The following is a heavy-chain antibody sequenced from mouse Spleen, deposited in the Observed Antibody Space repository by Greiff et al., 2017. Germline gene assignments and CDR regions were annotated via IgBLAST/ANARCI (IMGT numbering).Heavy chain of an antibody. D-gene: IGHD4-1*01. CDR3: LTGFAY. J-gene: IGHJ3*01. CDR2: IDPSDSYT. Sequence: VQLQQPGAELVMPGASVKLSCKASGYTFTSYWMHWVKQRPGQGLEWIGEIDPSDSYTNYNQKFKGKATLTVDKSSSTAYMQLSSLTSEDSAVYYCLTGFAYWGQGTLVTVSA. V-gene: IGHV1-69*01. CDR1: GYTFTSYW.